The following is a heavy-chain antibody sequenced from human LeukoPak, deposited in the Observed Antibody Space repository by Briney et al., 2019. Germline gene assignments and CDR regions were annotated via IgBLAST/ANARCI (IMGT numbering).Heavy chain of an antibody. J-gene: IGHJ6*03. CDR2: IRYDGSNK. Sequence: GSLRLSCAASGFTFSSYGMHWVRQAPGKGLEWVAFIRYDGSNKYYADSVKGRFTISRDNSKNTLYLQMNSLRAEDTAVYYCAKEGAVDYYYYMGVWGKGTTVTVSS. CDR3: AKEGAVDYYYYMGV. CDR1: GFTFSSYG. V-gene: IGHV3-30*02. D-gene: IGHD4-23*01.